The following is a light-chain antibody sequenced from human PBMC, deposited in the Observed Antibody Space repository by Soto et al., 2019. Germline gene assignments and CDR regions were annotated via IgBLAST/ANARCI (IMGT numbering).Light chain of an antibody. CDR2: RNN. CDR1: SSNIA. V-gene: IGLV1-47*01. Sequence: QPVLTQPPSASGTPGQRVTISCSGSSSNIAWYQQLPGTSPKLLIYRNNQRPSGVPDRFSGSKSGTSASLAISGLRSEDEADYYCAAWDDSLSGPYVFGTGTKLTVL. J-gene: IGLJ1*01. CDR3: AAWDDSLSGPYV.